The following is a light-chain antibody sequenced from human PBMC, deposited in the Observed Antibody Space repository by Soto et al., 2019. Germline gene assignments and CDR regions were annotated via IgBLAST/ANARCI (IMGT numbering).Light chain of an antibody. Sequence: QSVLTQPPSASGSPGQSVAISCTGTSSDVGGYNYVSWYQQHPGKAPKLMIYEVNNRPSGVPDRCSGSKSGNTASLTVAGLQAEDEADYYCSSYAGSSNVFGTGTKLTVL. V-gene: IGLV2-8*01. J-gene: IGLJ1*01. CDR1: SSDVGGYNY. CDR2: EVN. CDR3: SSYAGSSNV.